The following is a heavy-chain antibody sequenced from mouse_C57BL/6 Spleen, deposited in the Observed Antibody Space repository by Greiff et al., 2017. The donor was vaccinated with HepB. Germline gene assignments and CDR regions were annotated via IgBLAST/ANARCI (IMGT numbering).Heavy chain of an antibody. J-gene: IGHJ2*01. Sequence: DVKVEESGGGLVQPGGSMKLSCVASGFTFSNYWMNWVRQSPEKGLEWVAQIRLKSDNYATHYAESVKGRFNISRDDSKSSVYMQMNNLRAEDTGIYYCTVSIYYDYDEDYWGQGTTLTVSS. V-gene: IGHV6-3*01. CDR3: TVSIYYDYDEDY. CDR2: IRLKSDNYAT. CDR1: GFTFSNYW. D-gene: IGHD2-4*01.